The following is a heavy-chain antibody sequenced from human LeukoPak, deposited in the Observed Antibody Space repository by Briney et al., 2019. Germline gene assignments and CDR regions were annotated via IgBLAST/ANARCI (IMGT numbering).Heavy chain of an antibody. CDR3: ARDGYNLAFDF. V-gene: IGHV3-30-3*01. J-gene: IGHJ4*02. D-gene: IGHD5-24*01. CDR2: ISYDGSNK. CDR1: GFTFSSYS. Sequence: GGSLRLSCAASGFTFSSYSMQWVRQAPGKGLEWEAVISYDGSNKYYADSVKGRFTVSRDNSKNTLYLQINSLRAEDTAMFHCARDGYNLAFDFWGQGTLVTVSS.